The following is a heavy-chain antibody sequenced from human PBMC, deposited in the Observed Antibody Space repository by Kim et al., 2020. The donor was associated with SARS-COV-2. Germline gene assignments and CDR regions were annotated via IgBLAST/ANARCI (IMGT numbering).Heavy chain of an antibody. D-gene: IGHD2-2*01. CDR1: GGTFSSYA. V-gene: IGHV1-69*13. J-gene: IGHJ6*02. CDR3: ARDPAGYWDIVVVPAADPYYGMDV. Sequence: SVKVSCKASGGTFSSYAISWVRQAPGQGLEWMGGIIPIFGTANYAQKFQGRVTITADESTSTAYMELSSLRSEDTAVYYCARDPAGYWDIVVVPAADPYYGMDVWGQGTTVTVSS. CDR2: IIPIFGTA.